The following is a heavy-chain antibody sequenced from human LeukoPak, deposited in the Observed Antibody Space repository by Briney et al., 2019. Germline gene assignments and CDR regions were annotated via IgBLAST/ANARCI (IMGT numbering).Heavy chain of an antibody. CDR2: IHLSGTT. Sequence: SGTLSLTCAVSGGSISTKNWWSWVRQAPGRGLEWIGEIHLSGTTNYNPSLTSRATISIDKSKTQLSLKVDSMTAADTAVYYCARDVGGNYQYFDYWGQGTLVTVSS. CDR3: ARDVGGNYQYFDY. V-gene: IGHV4-4*02. D-gene: IGHD4-11*01. J-gene: IGHJ4*02. CDR1: GGSISTKNW.